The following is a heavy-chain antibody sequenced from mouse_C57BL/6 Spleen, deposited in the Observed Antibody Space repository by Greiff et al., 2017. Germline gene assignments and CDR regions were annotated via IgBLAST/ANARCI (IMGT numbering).Heavy chain of an antibody. CDR2: IYPGDGDT. Sequence: VQLQQSGPELVKPGASVKISCKASGYAFSSSWMNWVKQRPGKGLEWIGRIYPGDGDTNYNGKFKGKATLTADKSSSTAYMQLSSLTSEDSAVYCCLYSNWDYYAMDYWGQGTSVTVSA. CDR3: LYSNWDYYAMDY. D-gene: IGHD2-5*01. V-gene: IGHV1-82*01. J-gene: IGHJ4*01. CDR1: GYAFSSSW.